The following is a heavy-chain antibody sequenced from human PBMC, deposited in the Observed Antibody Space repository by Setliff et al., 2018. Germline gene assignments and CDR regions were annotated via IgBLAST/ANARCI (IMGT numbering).Heavy chain of an antibody. J-gene: IGHJ3*02. Sequence: SVKVSCKASRGTFSSYGITWVRQAPGQGLEWMGGIIPIFGTTDYAQKFQGRVTITTDESTNTAYMELSSLRSEDTAMYYCSRVYLAGSGWDKANALDIWGQGTMVTVSS. CDR2: IIPIFGTT. CDR3: SRVYLAGSGWDKANALDI. D-gene: IGHD6-19*01. CDR1: RGTFSSYG. V-gene: IGHV1-69*05.